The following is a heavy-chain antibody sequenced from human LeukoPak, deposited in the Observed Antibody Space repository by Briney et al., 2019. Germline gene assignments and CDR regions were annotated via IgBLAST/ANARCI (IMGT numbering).Heavy chain of an antibody. CDR1: GFTFSSYD. CDR3: ATLTWESGGDAFDI. D-gene: IGHD1-26*01. V-gene: IGHV3-30*02. J-gene: IGHJ3*02. CDR2: VRYDGSQK. Sequence: PGGSLRLSCAASGFTFSSYDMYWVRQAPGKGLDWVAFVRYDGSQKYYADSVKGRFTISRDNSKNTLYLQMNSLRAEDTAVYYCATLTWESGGDAFDIWGQGTMVTVSS.